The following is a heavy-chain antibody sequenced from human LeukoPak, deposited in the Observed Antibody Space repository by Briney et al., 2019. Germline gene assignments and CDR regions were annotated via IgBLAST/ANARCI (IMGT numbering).Heavy chain of an antibody. CDR2: INHSGST. D-gene: IGHD3-10*01. V-gene: IGHV4-34*01. CDR3: ARVGLRYYGSGRGPFDY. CDR1: GGSLSGYY. J-gene: IGHJ4*02. Sequence: SETLSLTCAVYGGSLSGYYWSWIRQPPGKGLEWIGEINHSGSTNYNPSLKSRVTISVDTSKNQFSLKLSSVTAADTAVYYCARVGLRYYGSGRGPFDYWGQGTLVTVSS.